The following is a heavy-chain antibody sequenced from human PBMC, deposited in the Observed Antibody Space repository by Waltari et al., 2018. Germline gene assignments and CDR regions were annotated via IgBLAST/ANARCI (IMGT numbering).Heavy chain of an antibody. CDR1: DGSISGNY. CDR3: ARGPHYDILTGYSYYFDY. V-gene: IGHV4-4*07. Sequence: QVQLHESGPGLVKPSETQSLTCTVSDGSISGNYWSWIRQPAGKGLELIGRIHPSGSTKDNPSLKSRLTMSVDTSKNQLSLKLSSVTAADTAVYYCARGPHYDILTGYSYYFDYWGQGTRVTVSS. CDR2: IHPSGST. D-gene: IGHD3-9*01. J-gene: IGHJ4*02.